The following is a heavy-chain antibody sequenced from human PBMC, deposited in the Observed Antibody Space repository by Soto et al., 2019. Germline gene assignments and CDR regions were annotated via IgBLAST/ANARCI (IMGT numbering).Heavy chain of an antibody. CDR2: INTYNGNT. Sequence: QVQLVQSGAEVKNPWASVKVSCKASGYTFTRYGIGWARQAPGQGLEWMGWINTYNGNTNYAQNVQGRVTLTTDTSTSTAYMELRSLRSNDTAIYYGAMVDVYVTPSPQDVWGQGTTVIVSS. V-gene: IGHV1-18*01. D-gene: IGHD3-16*01. J-gene: IGHJ6*02. CDR3: AMVDVYVTPSPQDV. CDR1: GYTFTRYG.